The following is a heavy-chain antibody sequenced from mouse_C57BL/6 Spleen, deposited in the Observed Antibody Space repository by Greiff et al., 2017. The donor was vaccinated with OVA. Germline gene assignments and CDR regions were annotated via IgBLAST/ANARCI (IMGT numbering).Heavy chain of an antibody. CDR2: ISDGGSYT. J-gene: IGHJ1*03. CDR3: ARGGTTVGYFDV. CDR1: GFTFSSYA. V-gene: IGHV5-4*03. D-gene: IGHD1-1*01. Sequence: EVKVVESGGGLVKPGGSLKLSCAASGFTFSSYAMSWVRQTPEKRLEWVATISDGGSYTYYPDNVKGRFTISRDNAKNNLYLQMSHLKSEDTAMYYCARGGTTVGYFDVWGTGTTVTVSS.